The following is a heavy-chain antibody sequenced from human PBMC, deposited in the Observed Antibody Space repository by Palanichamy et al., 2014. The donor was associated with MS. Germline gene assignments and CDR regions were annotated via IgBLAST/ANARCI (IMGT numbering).Heavy chain of an antibody. CDR3: ARVGHLWLLSDGT. CDR1: GESFSGFY. CDR2: INHSGST. Sequence: QVQLLQWGAGLLKPSETLSLTCAVYGESFSGFYWSWIRQSPVKGLEWIAEINHSGSTNYNPSLKGRVTISADMSKNQFSLKLTSVTAADTGVYFCARVGHLWLLSDGTWAQGTLVTVSS. D-gene: IGHD2-15*01. J-gene: IGHJ5*02. V-gene: IGHV4-34*01.